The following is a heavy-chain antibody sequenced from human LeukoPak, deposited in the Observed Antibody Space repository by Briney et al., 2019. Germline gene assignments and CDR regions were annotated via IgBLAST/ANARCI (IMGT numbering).Heavy chain of an antibody. J-gene: IGHJ4*02. CDR1: GGSISSSGYY. CDR2: IYKSGST. Sequence: SETLSLTCTVSGGSISSSGYYWGWIRQPPGKGLERIGNIYKSGSTYYNPSLKSRVTISVDTSKNQFSLQLSSVTAADTAVYYCARHRGYSYGYVDYWGQGTLVTVSS. D-gene: IGHD5-18*01. V-gene: IGHV4-39*01. CDR3: ARHRGYSYGYVDY.